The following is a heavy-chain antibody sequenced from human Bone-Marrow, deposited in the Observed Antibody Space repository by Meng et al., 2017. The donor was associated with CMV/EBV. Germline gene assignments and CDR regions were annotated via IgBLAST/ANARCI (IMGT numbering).Heavy chain of an antibody. CDR2: INHSGST. CDR1: GGSFSGYY. D-gene: IGHD6-19*01. V-gene: IGHV4-34*01. J-gene: IGHJ4*02. CDR3: AREGHNSSGWSR. Sequence: VQLRQWGAGLLKPSETLSLPCAVYGGSFSGYYWSWIRQPPGKGLEWIGEINHSGSTNYNPSLKSRVTISVDTSKNQFSLKLSSVTAADTAVYYCAREGHNSSGWSRWGQGTLVTVSS.